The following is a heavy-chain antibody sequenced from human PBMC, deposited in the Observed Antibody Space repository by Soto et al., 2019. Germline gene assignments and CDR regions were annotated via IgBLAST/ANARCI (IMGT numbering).Heavy chain of an antibody. CDR1: GGSITSHY. Sequence: SETLSLTCSVSGGSITSHYCSWFRQPPGKGLEWIGYIHYSGCTNYNPSLKSRVTMSVDTSKNQFSLKLSSVTAADTAVYYCARVGGYDFPYYYYYYGMDVWGQGTTVTVSS. J-gene: IGHJ6*02. CDR3: ARVGGYDFPYYYYYYGMDV. V-gene: IGHV4-59*11. D-gene: IGHD5-12*01. CDR2: IHYSGCT.